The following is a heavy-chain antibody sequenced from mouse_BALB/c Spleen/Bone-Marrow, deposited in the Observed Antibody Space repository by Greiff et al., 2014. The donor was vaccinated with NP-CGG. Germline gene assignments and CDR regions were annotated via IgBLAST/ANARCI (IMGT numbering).Heavy chain of an antibody. J-gene: IGHJ3*01. D-gene: IGHD1-1*01. CDR2: VGGGDSYT. CDR1: GFTFSSYG. Sequence: EVKLVESGGDLVEPGGSLKLSCAASGFTFSSYGMPWVRQTPDKRLEWVATVGGGDSYTYYPDFVKGRFTISRDIAKNPLYLHMSSLKSEDTAMYYCAFITAIAYWGQGTLVTVSA. V-gene: IGHV5-6*01. CDR3: AFITAIAY.